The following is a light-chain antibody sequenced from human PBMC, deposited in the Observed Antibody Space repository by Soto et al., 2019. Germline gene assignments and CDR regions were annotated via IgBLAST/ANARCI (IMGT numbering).Light chain of an antibody. J-gene: IGLJ1*01. V-gene: IGLV1-44*01. CDR3: AAWDDSLSGYV. CDR1: SSNIGRNT. Sequence: QSVLTQPPSASGTPGQRVTISCSGSSSNIGRNTVNWYQQVPGTAPKLLIYGNDQRPSGVPDRFSASKSGTSASLAISGLQSEDEADYYCAAWDDSLSGYVFGTGTKVTVL. CDR2: GND.